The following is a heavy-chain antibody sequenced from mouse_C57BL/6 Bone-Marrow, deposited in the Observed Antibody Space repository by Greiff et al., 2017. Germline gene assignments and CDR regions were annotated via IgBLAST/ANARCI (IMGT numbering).Heavy chain of an antibody. V-gene: IGHV1-85*01. CDR3: ARSNDGYFSGLAY. J-gene: IGHJ3*01. Sequence: VKLMESGPELVKPGASVKLSCKASGYTFTSYDINWVKQRPGQGLEWIGWIYPRDGSTKYNEKFKGKATLTVDTSSSTAYMELHSLTSEDSAVYFSARSNDGYFSGLAYWGQGTLVTVSA. CDR2: IYPRDGST. CDR1: GYTFTSYD. D-gene: IGHD2-3*01.